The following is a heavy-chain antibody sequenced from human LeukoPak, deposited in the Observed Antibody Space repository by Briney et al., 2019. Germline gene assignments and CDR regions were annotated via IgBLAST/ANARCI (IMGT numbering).Heavy chain of an antibody. D-gene: IGHD6-6*01. J-gene: IGHJ1*01. CDR2: ISSSGSTI. V-gene: IGHV3-11*01. Sequence: GGSLRLSCAASGFTFSDYYMSWIRQAPGKGLEWVSYISSSGSTIYYADSVKGRFTISRDNSKNTLYLQMNSLRAEDTAVYYCAKDQARSSSPKYFQHWGQGTLVTVSS. CDR3: AKDQARSSSPKYFQH. CDR1: GFTFSDYY.